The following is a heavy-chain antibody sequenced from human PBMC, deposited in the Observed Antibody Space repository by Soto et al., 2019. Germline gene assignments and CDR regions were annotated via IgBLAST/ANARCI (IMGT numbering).Heavy chain of an antibody. V-gene: IGHV1-18*01. Sequence: QVQLVQSGAEVKKPGASVKVSCKASGYTFINYGISWVRQAPGQGLEWMGWISAYNGNTNYAQKLQGRVTMTIDTSKSTAYMEVRSLRSDDTAVYYCARDRFYCSGGSCYSGWFDSWGQGTLVTVSS. CDR1: GYTFINYG. J-gene: IGHJ5*01. CDR3: ARDRFYCSGGSCYSGWFDS. CDR2: ISAYNGNT. D-gene: IGHD2-15*01.